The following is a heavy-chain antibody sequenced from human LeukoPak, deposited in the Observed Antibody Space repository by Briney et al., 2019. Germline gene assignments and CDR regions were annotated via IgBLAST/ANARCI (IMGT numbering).Heavy chain of an antibody. V-gene: IGHV3-30*18. Sequence: GRSLRLSCAASGFTFSSYGMHWVRQAPGKGLEWVAVISYDGSNKYYADSVKGRFTISRDNSKNTLYLQMNSLRAEDTAVYYCAKGGSSGYNWFDPWGQGTLVTVSS. J-gene: IGHJ5*02. CDR1: GFTFSSYG. CDR2: ISYDGSNK. CDR3: AKGGSSGYNWFDP. D-gene: IGHD3-22*01.